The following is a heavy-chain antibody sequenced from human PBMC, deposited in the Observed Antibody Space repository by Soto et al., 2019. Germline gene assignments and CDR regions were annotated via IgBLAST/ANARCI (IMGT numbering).Heavy chain of an antibody. D-gene: IGHD6-13*01. V-gene: IGHV1-46*01. CDR2: INPSGGST. Sequence: ASVKVSCKASGYTLTSYYMHWVRQAPGQGLEWMGIINPSGGSTSYAQKFQGRVTMTRDTSTSTVYMELSSLRSEDTAVYYCARDSRESSSWNYYYYGMDVWGQGTTVTVSS. CDR3: ARDSRESSSWNYYYYGMDV. CDR1: GYTLTSYY. J-gene: IGHJ6*02.